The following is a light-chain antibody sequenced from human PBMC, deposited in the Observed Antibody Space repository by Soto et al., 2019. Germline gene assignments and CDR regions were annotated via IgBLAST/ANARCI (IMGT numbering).Light chain of an antibody. Sequence: DIQMTQSPSTLSASVGDRVTITCRASQGISTYLNWYQKKPGKAPKLLIYAASTLQSGVPSRFSGSGSGTEFTLTISSLQPEDFATYYCQQRNSYPITFGQGTRLEIK. CDR1: QGISTY. V-gene: IGKV1-9*01. CDR2: AAS. CDR3: QQRNSYPIT. J-gene: IGKJ5*01.